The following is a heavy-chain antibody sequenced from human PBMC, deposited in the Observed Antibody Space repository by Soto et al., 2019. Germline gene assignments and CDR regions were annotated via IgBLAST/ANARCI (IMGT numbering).Heavy chain of an antibody. D-gene: IGHD5-18*01. J-gene: IGHJ6*02. CDR2: TYYRSKWHN. CDR1: GDSVSSNRAA. CDR3: SRGRSEMGTGYGMDV. Sequence: SQTLSLTCAISGDSVSSNRAAWNWIRQSPSRGLEWLGRTYYRSKWHNDYAVSVKSRITIKPDTSKNQFSLQVNSVTPEDTAVNFCSRGRSEMGTGYGMDVWGQGTTVTVSS. V-gene: IGHV6-1*01.